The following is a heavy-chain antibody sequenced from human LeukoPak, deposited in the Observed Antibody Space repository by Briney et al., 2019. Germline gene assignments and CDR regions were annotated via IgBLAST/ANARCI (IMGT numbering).Heavy chain of an antibody. CDR1: GFTFSSYA. J-gene: IGHJ4*02. CDR2: ISASGGST. Sequence: GGSLRLSCAASGFTFSSYAMSWVRQAPGKGLEWVSAISASGGSTYYADSVRGRFTISRDNSKNTPFLQMNSLRAEDTAVYYCAKDHSSGWPYCFPYWGQGTLVTVSS. CDR3: AKDHSSGWPYCFPY. V-gene: IGHV3-23*01. D-gene: IGHD6-19*01.